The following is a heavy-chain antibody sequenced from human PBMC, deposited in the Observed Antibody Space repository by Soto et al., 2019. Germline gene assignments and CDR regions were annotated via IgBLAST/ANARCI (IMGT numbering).Heavy chain of an antibody. CDR3: ARGLTTIFGVGYYYYYMDV. CDR2: IYYSGST. D-gene: IGHD3-3*01. J-gene: IGHJ6*03. Sequence: QVQLQESGPGLVKPSETLSLTCTVSGGSISSYYWSWIRQPPGKGLEWIGYIYYSGSTNYNPSLKSRVTISVDTSKNQFSLKLSSVTAADTAVYYCARGLTTIFGVGYYYYYMDVWGKGTTVTVSS. V-gene: IGHV4-59*01. CDR1: GGSISSYY.